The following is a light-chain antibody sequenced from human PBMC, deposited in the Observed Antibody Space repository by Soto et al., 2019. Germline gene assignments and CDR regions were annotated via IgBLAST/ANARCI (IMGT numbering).Light chain of an antibody. CDR1: QSFNSNY. J-gene: IGKJ5*01. CDR2: GAS. Sequence: EIWLTQFPGTLSLSPGESAPLSSTASQSFNSNYLAWYQQQPGQAPRVXIYGASTRETGIPDRVSGSGAGTECTLTITRLEPEDFAVYDCQQCGRSFITFGPGTRLEI. CDR3: QQCGRSFIT. V-gene: IGKV3-20*01.